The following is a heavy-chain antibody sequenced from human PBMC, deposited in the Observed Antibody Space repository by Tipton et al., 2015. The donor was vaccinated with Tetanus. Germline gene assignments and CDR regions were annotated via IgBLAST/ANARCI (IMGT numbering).Heavy chain of an antibody. CDR1: GYTFTQYY. J-gene: IGHJ3*01. CDR3: ARVGEAFDS. D-gene: IGHD3-10*01. CDR2: IYPSDGST. Sequence: QLVQSGAEVKKPGASVKLSCKTSGYTFTQYYLHWVRQAPGQGLEWMGMIYPSDGSTSYAEKLQGRVTMTRDTPTSTVYMGMSSLSFEDTAVYYCARVGEAFDSWGNGTKVTASS. V-gene: IGHV1-46*04.